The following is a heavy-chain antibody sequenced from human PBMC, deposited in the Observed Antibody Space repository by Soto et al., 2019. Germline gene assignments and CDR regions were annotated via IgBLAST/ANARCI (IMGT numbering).Heavy chain of an antibody. J-gene: IGHJ6*01. Sequence: QVQLVQSGAEVKKPGSSVTVSCKASGGTFGNSAISWVRQAPGQGLEWMGGIIPIFPTPDYEQKFQGRVTITADESTTASDMEVDRRRSEDTAVYYFARDNDWLHLGGKYDHAMDVWGQGRTVTVSS. V-gene: IGHV1-69*12. CDR3: ARDNDWLHLGGKYDHAMDV. CDR2: IIPIFPTP. D-gene: IGHD3-9*01. CDR1: GGTFGNSA.